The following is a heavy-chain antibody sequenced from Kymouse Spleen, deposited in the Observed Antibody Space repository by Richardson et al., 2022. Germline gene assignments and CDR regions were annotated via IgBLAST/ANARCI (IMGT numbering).Heavy chain of an antibody. CDR2: IYYSGST. CDR3: ASGITIFPY. D-gene: IGHD3-9*01. CDR1: GGSVSSGSYY. V-gene: IGHV4-61*01. Sequence: QVQLQESGPGLVKPSETLSLTCTVSGGSVSSGSYYWSWIRQPPGKGLEWIGYIYYSGSTNYNPSLKSRVTISVDTSKNQFSLKLSSVTAADTAVYYCASGITIFPYWGQGTLVTVSS. J-gene: IGHJ4*02.